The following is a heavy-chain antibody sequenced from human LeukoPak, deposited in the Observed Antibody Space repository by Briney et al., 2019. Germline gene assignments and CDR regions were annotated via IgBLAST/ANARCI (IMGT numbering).Heavy chain of an antibody. CDR1: GGSFSSNI. CDR3: ARGWGIPAPISWFDP. V-gene: IGHV1-69*05. Sequence: ASVKVSCKASGGSFSSNIIGWVRQAPGQGFEWMGGIVPIFGKTKYAQKFQGRVTITTDESSSTAYMELSSLRSDDTAIYYCARGWGIPAPISWFDPWGQGTLVTVSS. J-gene: IGHJ5*02. D-gene: IGHD6-13*01. CDR2: IVPIFGKT.